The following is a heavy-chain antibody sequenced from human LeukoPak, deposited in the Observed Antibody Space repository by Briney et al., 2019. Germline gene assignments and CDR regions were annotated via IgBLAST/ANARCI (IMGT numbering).Heavy chain of an antibody. Sequence: GGSLRLSCAASGFAFSSYWMHWVRQAPGKGLVWVSRINSDGSSTSYADSVKGRFTISRDNAKNTLYLQMNSLRAEDTAVYYCARGVGYCSSTSCYWWFDPWGQGTLVTVSS. CDR3: ARGVGYCSSTSCYWWFDP. V-gene: IGHV3-74*01. D-gene: IGHD2-2*01. CDR1: GFAFSSYW. J-gene: IGHJ5*02. CDR2: INSDGSST.